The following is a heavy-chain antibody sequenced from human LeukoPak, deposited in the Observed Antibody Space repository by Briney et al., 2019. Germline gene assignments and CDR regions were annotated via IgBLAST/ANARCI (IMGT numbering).Heavy chain of an antibody. D-gene: IGHD2-15*01. Sequence: GWSLRLSCAASGFTFSSYGMHWVRQAPGKGLEWVAIMWYDGSNKYYADSVQGRFTISRDNSKNTLYLQMNSLRAEDTAVYYCSRDTRVVAPFDYWGQGTLVTVSS. V-gene: IGHV3-33*08. J-gene: IGHJ4*02. CDR1: GFTFSSYG. CDR3: SRDTRVVAPFDY. CDR2: MWYDGSNK.